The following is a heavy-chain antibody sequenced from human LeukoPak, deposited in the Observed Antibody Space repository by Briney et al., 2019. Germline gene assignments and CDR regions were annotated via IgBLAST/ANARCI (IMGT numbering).Heavy chain of an antibody. V-gene: IGHV3-21*01. Sequence: GGSLRLSCAASGFTFGSYSMNWVRQAPGKGLEWVSSISSSSSYIYYADSVKGRFTISRDNAKNSLYLQMNSLRAEDTAVYYCARGKGDGYNYWSDAFDIWGRGTMVTVSS. CDR3: ARGKGDGYNYWSDAFDI. D-gene: IGHD5-24*01. J-gene: IGHJ3*02. CDR1: GFTFGSYS. CDR2: ISSSSSYI.